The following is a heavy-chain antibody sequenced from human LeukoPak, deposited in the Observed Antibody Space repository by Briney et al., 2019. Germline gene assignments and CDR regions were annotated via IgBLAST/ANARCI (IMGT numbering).Heavy chain of an antibody. Sequence: GSLRLSCLASGFTFSNYWMSWVRQAPGKGLEWVANIKKDGSEKYYMDSVKGRFTVSRDNAKNSLYLQMSSVRAEDAALYYCARDLGIDRFDCWGQGTLVTVSS. D-gene: IGHD1-26*01. CDR2: IKKDGSEK. CDR3: ARDLGIDRFDC. CDR1: GFTFSNYW. J-gene: IGHJ4*02. V-gene: IGHV3-7*01.